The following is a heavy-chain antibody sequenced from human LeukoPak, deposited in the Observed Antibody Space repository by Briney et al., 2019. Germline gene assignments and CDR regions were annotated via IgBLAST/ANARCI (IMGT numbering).Heavy chain of an antibody. Sequence: APVKVSCKASGYTFTGYYMHWVRQAPGQGLEWMGWINPNSGGTNYAQKFQGRVTMTRDTSISTAYMELSRLRSDGTAVYYCARESCSSTSCYYYYGMDVWGQGTTVTVSS. J-gene: IGHJ6*02. CDR1: GYTFTGYY. D-gene: IGHD2-2*01. CDR2: INPNSGGT. CDR3: ARESCSSTSCYYYYGMDV. V-gene: IGHV1-2*02.